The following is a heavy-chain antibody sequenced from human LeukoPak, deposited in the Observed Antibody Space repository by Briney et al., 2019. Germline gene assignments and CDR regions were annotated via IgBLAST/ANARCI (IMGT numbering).Heavy chain of an antibody. Sequence: GLPRHCSSPGPGLSFTSFCIGWAGSVTGKGRGWMGIIYPGDSDTRYSPPFQGQVTISADKSISTAYLQWSSLKASDTAMYYWARHSCGVYDYLGQGTLVTVSS. D-gene: IGHD2-21*01. CDR3: ARHSCGVYDY. V-gene: IGHV5-51*01. CDR2: IYPGDSDT. CDR1: GLSFTSFC. J-gene: IGHJ4*02.